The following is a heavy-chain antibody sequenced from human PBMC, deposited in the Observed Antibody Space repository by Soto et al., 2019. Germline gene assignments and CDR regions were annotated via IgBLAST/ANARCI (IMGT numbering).Heavy chain of an antibody. V-gene: IGHV1-8*01. CDR3: ARGASWSPCNWFDP. D-gene: IGHD2-8*02. J-gene: IGHJ5*02. CDR1: GYTFTSYD. CDR2: MNPNSGNT. Sequence: ASVKVSCKASGYTFTSYDINWVRQATGQGLEWMGWMNPNSGNTGYAQKFQGRVTITADESTSTAYMELSSLRSEDTAVYYCARGASWSPCNWFDPWGQGTLVTVSS.